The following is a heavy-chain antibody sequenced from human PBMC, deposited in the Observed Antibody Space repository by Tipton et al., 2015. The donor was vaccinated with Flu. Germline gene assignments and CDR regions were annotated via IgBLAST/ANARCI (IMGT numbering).Heavy chain of an antibody. CDR1: GGSIASISHY. CDR2: VFHTGGT. J-gene: IGHJ6*02. V-gene: IGHV4-39*07. D-gene: IGHD3/OR15-3a*01. Sequence: LRLSCTVSGGSIASISHYWGWIRQSPEKGLEWIGSVFHTGGTDYNPPLKSRVTILIDTSTNQFSLHLYSVTAADTAVYYCARDGLSAGMDVWGQGTTVTVSS. CDR3: ARDGLSAGMDV.